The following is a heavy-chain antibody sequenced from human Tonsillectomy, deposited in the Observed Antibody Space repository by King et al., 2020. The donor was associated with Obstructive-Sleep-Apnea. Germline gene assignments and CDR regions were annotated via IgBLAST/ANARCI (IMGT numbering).Heavy chain of an antibody. Sequence: QLQESGPGLVKPSETLSLTCTVSGGSISSYYWSWIRQPPGKGLEWIGYIYYSGSTNYNPSLKSRVTISVDTSKNQFSLKLSSVTAADTAVYYCARDLFPVTAEGKDAFDIWGQGTMVTVSS. D-gene: IGHD2-21*02. J-gene: IGHJ3*02. CDR3: ARDLFPVTAEGKDAFDI. V-gene: IGHV4-59*01. CDR1: GGSISSYY. CDR2: IYYSGST.